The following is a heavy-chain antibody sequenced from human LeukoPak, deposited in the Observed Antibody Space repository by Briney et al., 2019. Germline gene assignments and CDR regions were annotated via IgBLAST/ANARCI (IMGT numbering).Heavy chain of an antibody. D-gene: IGHD3-10*01. CDR1: GFTFSKYS. CDR2: IYSGGST. V-gene: IGHV3-53*01. Sequence: GGSLRLSCAASGFTFSKYSMNWVRQAPGKGLEWVSVIYSGGSTYYADSVKGRFTISRDNSKNTLYLQMNSLRAEDTAVYYCARLVYGSGSYFDHWGQGTLVTVSS. CDR3: ARLVYGSGSYFDH. J-gene: IGHJ4*02.